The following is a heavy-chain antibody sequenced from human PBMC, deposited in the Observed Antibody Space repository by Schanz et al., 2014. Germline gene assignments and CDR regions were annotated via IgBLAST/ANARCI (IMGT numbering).Heavy chain of an antibody. V-gene: IGHV3-48*01. CDR2: ISSSSSTR. J-gene: IGHJ4*02. CDR3: ARGGSGSHYRLDY. Sequence: EVQLLESGGGLVQPGGSLKLSCAASGLIFSNYVMSWVRQAPGKGLEWVSYISSSSSTRYYADSVKGRFTVSRDNAENALYLQMNSLRAEDTGLYFCARGGSGSHYRLDYWGQGTLVTVSS. CDR1: GLIFSNYV. D-gene: IGHD1-26*01.